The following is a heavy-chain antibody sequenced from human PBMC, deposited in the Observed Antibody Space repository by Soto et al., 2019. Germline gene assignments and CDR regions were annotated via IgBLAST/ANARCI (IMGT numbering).Heavy chain of an antibody. CDR2: ISSNGGST. CDR1: GFAFSNYA. J-gene: IGHJ4*02. Sequence: GGSLRLSCSVFGFAFSNYAMHWVRQAPGKGLQYVSSISSNGGSTYYADSVKGRFTISRDNSKNTLYLQMSSLRLEDTAVYYCVKDRYVDYWGQGTLVTVSS. V-gene: IGHV3-64D*06. CDR3: VKDRYVDY.